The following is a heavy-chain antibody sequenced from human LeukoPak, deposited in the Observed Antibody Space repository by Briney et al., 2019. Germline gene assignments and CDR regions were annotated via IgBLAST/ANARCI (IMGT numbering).Heavy chain of an antibody. CDR2: ITSSSSAI. CDR1: GFAFSSYR. Sequence: HSGGSLRLSCAASGFAFSSYRMNWVRQAPGKGLEWVSYITSSSSAIYYADSVKGRFTISRDNAKNSLYLQMSSLRAEDTAVYYCARKSGSSGYPFDYWGQGTVVTVSS. D-gene: IGHD3-22*01. V-gene: IGHV3-48*01. CDR3: ARKSGSSGYPFDY. J-gene: IGHJ4*02.